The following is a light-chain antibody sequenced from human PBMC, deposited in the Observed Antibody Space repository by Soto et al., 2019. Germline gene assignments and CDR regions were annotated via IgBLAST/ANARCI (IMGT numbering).Light chain of an antibody. J-gene: IGKJ2*01. CDR1: QSVSPNY. CDR3: QQYGSSPRMYT. Sequence: EIVLTQSPGTLSLSPGEGATLSCRASQSVSPNYLAWYQQKPGQSPRLLIYGASNRATGIPDRFSGGGSGTDFTLTITRLEPEDFAVYYCQQYGSSPRMYTFGQGTKLEI. V-gene: IGKV3-20*01. CDR2: GAS.